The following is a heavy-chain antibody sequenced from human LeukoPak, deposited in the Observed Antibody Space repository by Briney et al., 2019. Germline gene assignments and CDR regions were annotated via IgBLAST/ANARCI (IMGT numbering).Heavy chain of an antibody. J-gene: IGHJ3*02. D-gene: IGHD6-13*01. CDR3: ARESNIAAAGTAFDI. CDR1: GFTVSSNYMTSNY. Sequence: GGSLRLSCAASGFTVSSNYMTSNYMTWVRQAPGKGLEWVSVIYTGDNTYYADSVKGRFTISRHNSRNTLYLQMNGLRPEDTAVYYCARESNIAAAGTAFDIWGQGTMVTVSS. CDR2: IYTGDNT. V-gene: IGHV3-53*04.